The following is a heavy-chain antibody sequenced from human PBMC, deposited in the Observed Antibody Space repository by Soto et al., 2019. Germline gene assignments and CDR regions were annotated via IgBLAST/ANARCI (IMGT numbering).Heavy chain of an antibody. Sequence: QVQLQQWGAGLLKPSETLSLTCAVYGGSFSGYYWSWIRQPPGKGLEWIGEINHSGSTNYNPSLKSRVTISVDTSKNQFSLKLSSVTAVDTAVYYCARGLGVGARKFDYWGQGTLVTVSS. J-gene: IGHJ4*02. CDR3: ARGLGVGARKFDY. D-gene: IGHD1-26*01. V-gene: IGHV4-34*01. CDR1: GGSFSGYY. CDR2: INHSGST.